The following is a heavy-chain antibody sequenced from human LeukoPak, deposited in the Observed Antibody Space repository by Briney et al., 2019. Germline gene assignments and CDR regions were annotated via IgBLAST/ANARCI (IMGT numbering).Heavy chain of an antibody. D-gene: IGHD3-10*01. CDR3: ARGPWWFGSGRGYYYYGMDV. Sequence: RSSETLSLTCAVYGGSFSGYYWSWIRQPPGKGLEWIGEINHSGSTNYNPSLKSRVTISVDTSKNQFSLKLSSVTAADTAVYYCARGPWWFGSGRGYYYYGMDVWGQGTTVTVSS. J-gene: IGHJ6*02. CDR1: GGSFSGYY. CDR2: INHSGST. V-gene: IGHV4-34*01.